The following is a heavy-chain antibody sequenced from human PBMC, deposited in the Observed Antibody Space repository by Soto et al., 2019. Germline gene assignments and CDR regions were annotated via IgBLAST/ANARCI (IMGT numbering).Heavy chain of an antibody. V-gene: IGHV4-39*01. CDR2: FYYTENT. CDR3: ARGPSADKNDY. Sequence: SETLSLTCSVSGCSISSGNYSWGWIRQSPGKGLEWIGTFYYTENTYYNPSLKSRVTMPVDTSKNQFSLKLSSVSAADTAVYYCARGPSADKNDYWGQGIQVTVSS. J-gene: IGHJ4*02. CDR1: GCSISSGNYS.